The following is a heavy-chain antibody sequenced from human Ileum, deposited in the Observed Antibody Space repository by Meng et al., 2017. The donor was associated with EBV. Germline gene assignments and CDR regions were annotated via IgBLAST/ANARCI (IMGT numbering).Heavy chain of an antibody. CDR1: GGSISSSNW. D-gene: IGHD6-19*01. J-gene: IGHJ4*02. CDR3: ARVGQWLPIDY. V-gene: IGHV4-4*02. CDR2: IYHSGST. Sequence: QVQPQGAGPGLVKPSGTLSLTCAVSGGSISSSNWWSWVRQPPGKGLEWIGEIYHSGSTNYNPSLKSRVTMSVDKSKNQFSLNLSSVTAADTAVYYCARVGQWLPIDYWGQGTLVTVSS.